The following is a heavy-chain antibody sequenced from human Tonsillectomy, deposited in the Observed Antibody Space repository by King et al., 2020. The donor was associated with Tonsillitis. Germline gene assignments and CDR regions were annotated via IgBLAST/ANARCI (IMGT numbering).Heavy chain of an antibody. CDR2: IKEDGSEK. Sequence: VQLVESGGGLVQPGGSLRLSCAASGFTFSTYWMSWVRQAPGKGLEWVANIKEDGSEKYYVDSVKGRFTLSRDNAKNSLYLQMKSLRAEDTAVYYCAPRSGYFDLWGRGTLVTVSS. CDR1: GFTFSTYW. CDR3: APRSGYFDL. V-gene: IGHV3-7*01. J-gene: IGHJ2*01.